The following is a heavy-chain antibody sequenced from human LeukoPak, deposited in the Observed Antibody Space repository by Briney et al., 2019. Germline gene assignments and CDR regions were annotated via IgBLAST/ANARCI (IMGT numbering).Heavy chain of an antibody. CDR3: ARTPPTTYYYGSGSVEYFDY. V-gene: IGHV5-51*01. Sequence: GESLKTSCKGSGYSFTSNWIGWVRQMSGKGLEWMGIIYPGDSDTRYSPSFQGQVTISADKSISTAYLQWSSLKASDTAMYYCARTPPTTYYYGSGSVEYFDYWGQGTLVTVSS. CDR2: IYPGDSDT. CDR1: GYSFTSNW. D-gene: IGHD3-10*01. J-gene: IGHJ4*02.